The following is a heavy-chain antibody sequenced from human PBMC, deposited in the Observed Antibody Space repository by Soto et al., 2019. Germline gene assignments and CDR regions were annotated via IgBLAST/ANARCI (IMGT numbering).Heavy chain of an antibody. Sequence: QVQLVQSGAEVKKPGSSVKVSCKASGGTFSSYAISWVRQAPGQGLEWMGGIIPIFGTANYAQKFQGRVTITADESTSTAYMELSSLRSEDTAVYYCARVGVPAAMTSTSYCYYGMDVWGQGTTVTVSS. V-gene: IGHV1-69*01. CDR1: GGTFSSYA. CDR3: ARVGVPAAMTSTSYCYYGMDV. CDR2: IIPIFGTA. J-gene: IGHJ6*02. D-gene: IGHD2-2*01.